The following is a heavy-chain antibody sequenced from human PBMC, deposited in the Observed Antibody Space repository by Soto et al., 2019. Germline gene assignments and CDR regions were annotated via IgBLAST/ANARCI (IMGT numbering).Heavy chain of an antibody. J-gene: IGHJ3*02. D-gene: IGHD3-10*01. CDR1: GFTFSSSE. V-gene: IGHV3-48*03. CDR2: IHPSGQPI. CDR3: AKGGYYSLFDI. Sequence: GGSLRLSCAVSGFTFSSSEMYWVRQAPGKGLEWISYIHPSGQPIFYADSVKGRFTISRDNANNSLFLQMNSLRAEDTAVYFCAKGGYYSLFDIWGQGTVVTVSS.